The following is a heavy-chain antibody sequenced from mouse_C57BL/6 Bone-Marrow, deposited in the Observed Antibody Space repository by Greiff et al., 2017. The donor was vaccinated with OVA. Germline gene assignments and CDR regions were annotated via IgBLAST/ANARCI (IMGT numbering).Heavy chain of an antibody. CDR2: INPSTGGT. V-gene: IGHV1-42*01. D-gene: IGHD4-1*01. CDR3: ARGGTSPFAY. J-gene: IGHJ3*01. Sequence: VQLQQSGPELVKPGASVKISCKASGYSFTGYYMNWVKQSPEKSLEWIGVINPSTGGTTYNQKFKAKATLTVDKSSSTAYMQLKSLTSEDSAVYYCARGGTSPFAYWGQGTLVTVSA. CDR1: GYSFTGYY.